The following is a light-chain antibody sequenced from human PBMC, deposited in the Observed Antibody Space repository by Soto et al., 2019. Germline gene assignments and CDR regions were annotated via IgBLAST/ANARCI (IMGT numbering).Light chain of an antibody. CDR1: QSVCNN. CDR3: QQYNDWPPLT. V-gene: IGKV3-15*01. Sequence: EIVMTQSPATLSVSPGERATLSCRASQSVCNNLAWYQHKPGQTPRVLIYDASTRATGLPARFSGGGSGTEFTLPISSLQSEDFAIYYCQQYNDWPPLTFGGGTKVEIK. CDR2: DAS. J-gene: IGKJ4*01.